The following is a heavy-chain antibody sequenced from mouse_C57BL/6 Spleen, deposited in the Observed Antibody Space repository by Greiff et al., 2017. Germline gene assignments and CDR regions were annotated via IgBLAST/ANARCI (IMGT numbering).Heavy chain of an antibody. CDR1: GFTFSSYG. J-gene: IGHJ2*01. V-gene: IGHV5-6*01. CDR3: ERRGAVDY. Sequence: EVQGVESGGDLVKPGGSLKLSCAASGFTFSSYGMSWVRQTPDKRLEWVATISSGGSYTYYPDSVKGRFTISRDNAKNTLYLQMSSLKSEDTAMYYCERRGAVDYWGQGTTLTVSS. CDR2: ISSGGSYT.